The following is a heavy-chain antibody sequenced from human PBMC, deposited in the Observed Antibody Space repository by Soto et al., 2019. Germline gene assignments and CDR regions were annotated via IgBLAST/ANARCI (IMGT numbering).Heavy chain of an antibody. CDR3: SRELLYGSGSRTFHHYGMDV. V-gene: IGHV3-33*04. CDR2: IWYDGTKQ. CDR1: GFSFSSYG. J-gene: IGHJ6*02. Sequence: QVHLVESGGGVVQHGRSLRLSCAASGFSFSSYGMHWVRQAPGKGLEWVAVIWYDGTKQYYVDQVKGRCTISRDNSKNTLYLQMDSRRGEDTAIYYCSRELLYGSGSRTFHHYGMDVWGQGTTVTVSS. D-gene: IGHD3-10*01.